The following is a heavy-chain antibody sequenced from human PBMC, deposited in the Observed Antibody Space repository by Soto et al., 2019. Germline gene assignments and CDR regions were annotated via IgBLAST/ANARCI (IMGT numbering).Heavy chain of an antibody. CDR1: GGSINRGGYS. J-gene: IGHJ6*02. Sequence: PWETLSPTCGVSGGSINRGGYSWSWIRQPPEWGLEWIGNIYPTASANYTPSLKTRVTISLDRSMNQFPLNLGSATAAYTAVYYCAREIFPYGMDVWGPGTTVTVSS. CDR3: AREIFPYGMDV. D-gene: IGHD3-3*01. CDR2: IYPTASA. V-gene: IGHV4-30-2*01.